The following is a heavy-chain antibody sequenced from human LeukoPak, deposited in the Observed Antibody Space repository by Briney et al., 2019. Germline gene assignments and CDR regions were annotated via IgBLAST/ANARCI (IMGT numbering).Heavy chain of an antibody. Sequence: PSETLSLTCTVSGGSISSSSYYWGWIRQPPGKGLEWIGSIYYSGSTYYNPSLKSRVTISVDTSKNQFSLKLSSVTAADTAVYYCARAGRGYADGMDVWGQGTMVTV. CDR1: GGSISSSSYY. CDR3: ARAGRGYADGMDV. J-gene: IGHJ6*02. D-gene: IGHD2-8*01. V-gene: IGHV4-39*07. CDR2: IYYSGST.